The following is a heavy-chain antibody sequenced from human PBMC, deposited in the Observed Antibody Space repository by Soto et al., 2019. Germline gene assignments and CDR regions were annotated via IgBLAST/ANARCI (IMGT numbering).Heavy chain of an antibody. V-gene: IGHV3-30*18. CDR2: ISHDGSKK. J-gene: IGHJ4*02. CDR3: AKGYYTSGYYQLDY. Sequence: QVQLVESGGGVVQPGRSLSLSCAASEFTFSSYGMHWVRQAPGKGLEWVAVISHDGSKKYYAESVKGRFTISRDNSKNMLYLQMNSLRAEDTAVYYCAKGYYTSGYYQLDYWGQGTLVTVSP. D-gene: IGHD3-22*01. CDR1: EFTFSSYG.